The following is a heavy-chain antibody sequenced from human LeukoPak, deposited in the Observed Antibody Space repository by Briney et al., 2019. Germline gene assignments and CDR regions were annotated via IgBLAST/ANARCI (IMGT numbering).Heavy chain of an antibody. J-gene: IGHJ4*02. V-gene: IGHV3-15*01. D-gene: IGHD3-22*01. CDR3: TTEGSGYYFHY. CDR1: GFTFSNAW. Sequence: GGSLRLSCAASGFTFSNAWMSWVRQAPGKGLEWVGRIKSKTDGGTTDYAAPVKGRFTISRDDSKITLYLQMSSLKTEDTAVYYCTTEGSGYYFHYWGQGTLVTVSS. CDR2: IKSKTDGGTT.